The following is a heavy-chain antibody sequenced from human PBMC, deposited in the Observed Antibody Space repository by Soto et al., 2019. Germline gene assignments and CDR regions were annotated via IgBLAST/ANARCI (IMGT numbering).Heavy chain of an antibody. CDR1: GDTSTSYY. J-gene: IGHJ5*01. CDR3: ARDYYDSVGYTWFDS. Sequence: SETLSLTCTVSGDTSTSYYWGWIRQAPGKGLEWIGHIHNSGTSTHNPSLNGRVTISIDMSKKQFSLKLTSLTSADTAVYYCARDYYDSVGYTWFDSWGQGTLVTVSS. CDR2: IHNSGTS. V-gene: IGHV4-59*01. D-gene: IGHD3-22*01.